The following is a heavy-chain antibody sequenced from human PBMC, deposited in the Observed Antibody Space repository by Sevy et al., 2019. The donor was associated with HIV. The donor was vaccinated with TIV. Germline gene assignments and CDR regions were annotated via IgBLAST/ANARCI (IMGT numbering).Heavy chain of an antibody. CDR2: IYSGGNT. D-gene: IGHD2-21*01. Sequence: GGSLRLSCAVSGFIVSSNYMIWVRQAPGKGLEWVSIIYSGGNTYYADSVKGRFTIYREISKNTRYLQMNSLRAEDTAVYYCASDLGVDYYGMDVWGQGTTVTVSS. CDR3: ASDLGVDYYGMDV. J-gene: IGHJ6*02. V-gene: IGHV3-53*01. CDR1: GFIVSSNY.